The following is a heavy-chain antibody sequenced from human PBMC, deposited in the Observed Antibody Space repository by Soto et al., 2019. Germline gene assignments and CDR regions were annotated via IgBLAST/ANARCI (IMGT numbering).Heavy chain of an antibody. V-gene: IGHV4-59*01. CDR2: IYYSGST. J-gene: IGHJ5*02. Sequence: SETLSLTCTVSGGSISRYYWSWVRQPPGKGVGWIGYIYYSGSTNYNPSLKRRVTISVDTSKNQFSLKLSSVTAADTAVYYCARDIYYYDSSGYPNWFDPWGQGTLVTVSS. CDR1: GGSISRYY. D-gene: IGHD3-22*01. CDR3: ARDIYYYDSSGYPNWFDP.